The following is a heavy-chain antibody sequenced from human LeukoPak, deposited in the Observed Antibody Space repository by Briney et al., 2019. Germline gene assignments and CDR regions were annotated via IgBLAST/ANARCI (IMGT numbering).Heavy chain of an antibody. CDR2: IRSKAYAGTT. Sequence: GRSLRLSCTASGFTFGDYGMSWVRQAPGKGLEWVGFIRSKAYAGTTEYAASVKGRFTISRDDSNSIAYLQMNSLKTEDTAVYYCTRVFSSWSYFDYWGQGTLVTVSS. V-gene: IGHV3-49*04. J-gene: IGHJ4*02. CDR3: TRVFSSWSYFDY. D-gene: IGHD6-13*01. CDR1: GFTFGDYG.